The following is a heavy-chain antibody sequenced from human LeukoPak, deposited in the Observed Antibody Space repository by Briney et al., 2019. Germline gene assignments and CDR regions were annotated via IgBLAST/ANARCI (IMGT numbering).Heavy chain of an antibody. D-gene: IGHD4-17*01. CDR3: TGDYGDYVIGH. CDR2: MHYSGST. V-gene: IGHV4-39*01. Sequence: PSETLSLTCTVSGGSISSTTYYWGWIRQPPGKGLEWIGSMHYSGSTYYNPSLNSRVTISLDTSKNLCSLRLSSVTAADTAVYYCTGDYGDYVIGHWGQGTLVTVSS. J-gene: IGHJ4*02. CDR1: GGSISSTTYY.